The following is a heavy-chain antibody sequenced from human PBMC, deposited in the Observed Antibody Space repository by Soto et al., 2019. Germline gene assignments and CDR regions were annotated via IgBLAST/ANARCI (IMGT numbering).Heavy chain of an antibody. Sequence: SETLSLTCAVYGGSFSGYYWSWIRQPPGKGLEWIGEINHSGSTNYNPSLKSRVTISVDTSKNQFSLKLSSVTAADTAVYYCARGSIDKYYFDYWGQGTLVTVSS. J-gene: IGHJ4*02. V-gene: IGHV4-34*01. CDR2: INHSGST. CDR1: GGSFSGYY. D-gene: IGHD2-15*01. CDR3: ARGSIDKYYFDY.